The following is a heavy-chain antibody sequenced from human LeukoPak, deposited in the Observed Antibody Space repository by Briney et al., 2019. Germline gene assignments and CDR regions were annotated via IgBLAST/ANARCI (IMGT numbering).Heavy chain of an antibody. CDR1: GGSISSSSYY. CDR3: ARLVTHY. Sequence: SETLSLTCTVSGGSISSSSYYWGWIRQPPGKGLEWIGSIYYSGSTYYNPSLKSRVTISVDTSKNQFSLKLSSVTAADTAVYYRARLVTHYWGQGTLVTVSS. V-gene: IGHV4-39*01. CDR2: IYYSGST. J-gene: IGHJ4*02. D-gene: IGHD4-23*01.